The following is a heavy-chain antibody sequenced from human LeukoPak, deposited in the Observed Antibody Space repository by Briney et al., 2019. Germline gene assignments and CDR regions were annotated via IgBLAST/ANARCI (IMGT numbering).Heavy chain of an antibody. CDR2: INHSGST. J-gene: IGHJ4*02. D-gene: IGHD5-18*01. CDR1: GGSLSGYY. Sequence: PSETLSLTCAVYGGSLSGYYWSWIRQPPGKGLEWIGEINHSGSTNYNPSLKSRVTISVDTSKNQFSLKLSSVTAADTAVYYCARGAANFDYWGQGTLVTVSS. V-gene: IGHV4-34*01. CDR3: ARGAANFDY.